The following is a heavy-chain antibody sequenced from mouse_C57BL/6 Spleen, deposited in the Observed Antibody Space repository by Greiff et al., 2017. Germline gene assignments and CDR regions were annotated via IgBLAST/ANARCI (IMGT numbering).Heavy chain of an antibody. CDR3: ARGDYEFAY. V-gene: IGHV5-4*03. CDR1: GFTFSSYA. CDR2: ISDGGSYT. J-gene: IGHJ3*01. D-gene: IGHD2-4*01. Sequence: EVKVVESGGGLVKPGGSLKLSCAASGFTFSSYAMSWVRQTPETRLEWVATISDGGSYTYYPDNVKGRFTISRDNAKNNLYLQMSHLKSEDTAMYYCARGDYEFAYWGQGTLVTVSA.